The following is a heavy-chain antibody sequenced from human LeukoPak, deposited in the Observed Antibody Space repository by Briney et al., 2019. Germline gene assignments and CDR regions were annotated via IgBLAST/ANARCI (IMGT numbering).Heavy chain of an antibody. CDR2: ISSSGGST. D-gene: IGHD5-24*01. J-gene: IGHJ4*02. Sequence: PGGSLRLSCAASGFTFSTYAMSWVRQAPGKGLQWVSAISSSGGSTYYADSVKGRFTISRDNSKNTLYLQMSSLRAEDTAVYYCAKRGMTTIKEGFDYWGQGTLVTVSS. CDR1: GFTFSTYA. CDR3: AKRGMTTIKEGFDY. V-gene: IGHV3-23*01.